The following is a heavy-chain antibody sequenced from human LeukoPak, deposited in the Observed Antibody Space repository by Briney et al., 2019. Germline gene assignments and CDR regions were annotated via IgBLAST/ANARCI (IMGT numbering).Heavy chain of an antibody. Sequence: PGGSLRLSCAASGFTFSSYAMNWVRQAPGKGLEWVSAISGSGGSTYYADSVKGRFTLSRDNSKNTLYLQMNSLRAEDTAVYYCAREYDSSGYYFDYFDYWGQGTLVTVSS. CDR1: GFTFSSYA. CDR3: AREYDSSGYYFDYFDY. CDR2: ISGSGGST. V-gene: IGHV3-23*01. D-gene: IGHD3-22*01. J-gene: IGHJ4*02.